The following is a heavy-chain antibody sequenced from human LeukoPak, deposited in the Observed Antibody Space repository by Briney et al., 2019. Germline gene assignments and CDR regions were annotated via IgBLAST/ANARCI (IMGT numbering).Heavy chain of an antibody. V-gene: IGHV3-30*03. CDR2: ISYDGSNK. Sequence: GGSLRLSCAASGFTFSSYGMHWVRQAPGKGLEWVAVISYDGSNKYYADSVKGRFTISRDNAKNSLYLQMNSLRAEDTAVYYCARGLIPWSGYSTPNAFDIWGQGTMVTVSS. D-gene: IGHD3-3*01. CDR1: GFTFSSYG. J-gene: IGHJ3*02. CDR3: ARGLIPWSGYSTPNAFDI.